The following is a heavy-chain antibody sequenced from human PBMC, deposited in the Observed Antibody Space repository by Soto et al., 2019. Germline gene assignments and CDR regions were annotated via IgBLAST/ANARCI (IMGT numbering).Heavy chain of an antibody. CDR3: ARSSGWYYVDY. V-gene: IGHV1-3*01. D-gene: IGHD3-22*01. CDR2: INAGNGNT. CDR1: GYTFTSYG. J-gene: IGHJ4*02. Sequence: ASVKVSCKASGYTFTSYGIHWVRQAPGQRLEWMGWINAGNGNTKYSQKFQGRVTITRDTSASTAYMELSSLRSEDTAVYYCARSSGWYYVDYWGQGTQVTVSS.